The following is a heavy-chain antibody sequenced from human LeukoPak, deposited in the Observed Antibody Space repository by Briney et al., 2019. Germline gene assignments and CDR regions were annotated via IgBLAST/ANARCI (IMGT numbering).Heavy chain of an antibody. CDR2: ISYDGSNK. CDR1: GFTFSSYG. Sequence: PVRSLKLSCAASGFTFSSYGMHWVRQAPGKGLEWVAVISYDGSNKYCADSVKGRFTISRDNSKNTLYLQMNSLRAEDTAVYYCAKEAVAGTWGSYYYYGMDVWGQGTTVTVSS. D-gene: IGHD6-19*01. J-gene: IGHJ6*02. CDR3: AKEAVAGTWGSYYYYGMDV. V-gene: IGHV3-30*18.